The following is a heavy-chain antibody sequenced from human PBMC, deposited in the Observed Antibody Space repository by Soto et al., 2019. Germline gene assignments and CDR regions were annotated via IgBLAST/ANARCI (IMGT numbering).Heavy chain of an antibody. D-gene: IGHD7-27*01. J-gene: IGHJ4*02. V-gene: IGHV4-30-4*01. Sequence: QVQLQESGPGLVKPSQTLSLTCTVSGGSISTVDYWWSWIRQSPDMGLEWIGHIYDGGRTYNNPSRDSRVTMSVDTSMSQLSLTLSSVSAADTAVYYCARGPSGDKVDSWGQGTLVTVSS. CDR1: GGSISTVDYW. CDR3: ARGPSGDKVDS. CDR2: IYDGGRT.